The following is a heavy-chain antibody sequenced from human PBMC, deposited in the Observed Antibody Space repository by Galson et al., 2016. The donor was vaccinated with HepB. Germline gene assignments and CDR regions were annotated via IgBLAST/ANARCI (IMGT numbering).Heavy chain of an antibody. V-gene: IGHV4-39*01. J-gene: IGHJ5*02. CDR2: IFYTGSP. CDR3: VRPSAAATRNWCDP. Sequence: SETLSLTCTVSGGSISSSSYYWGWIRQPPGKGLEWIGNIFYTGSPYYNPSLKSRVTISVDTSKNQFSLKVRSVTAADTAVYYCVRPSAAATRNWCDPWGQGTLVTVSS. CDR1: GGSISSSSYY. D-gene: IGHD6-13*01.